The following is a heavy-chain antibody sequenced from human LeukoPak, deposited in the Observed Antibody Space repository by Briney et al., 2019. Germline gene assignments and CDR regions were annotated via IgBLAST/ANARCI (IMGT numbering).Heavy chain of an antibody. CDR2: ISGSGGST. V-gene: IGHV3-23*01. CDR3: AKDPGYCSSTSCLGAFDI. CDR1: GFTFSSYA. D-gene: IGHD2-2*01. J-gene: IGHJ3*02. Sequence: GGSLRLSCAASGFTFSSYAMTWVRQAPGKGLEWVSAISGSGGSTYYADSVKGRFTISRDNSKNTLYLQMNSLRAEDTAVYYCAKDPGYCSSTSCLGAFDIWGQGTMVTVSS.